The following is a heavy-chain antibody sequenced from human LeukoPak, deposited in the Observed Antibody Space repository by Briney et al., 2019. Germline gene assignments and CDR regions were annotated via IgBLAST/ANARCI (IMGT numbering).Heavy chain of an antibody. Sequence: ASVKVSCKIYGHALSDLSIHWVRQAPGRGPEWMGGFDPEVGDKMHAQKFQGRVTMTEDTSTDTAYMELNSLRSEDTAVYYCATDSDPWGPAPGTIHYWGQGTLVTVSS. J-gene: IGHJ4*02. CDR2: FDPEVGDK. D-gene: IGHD6-13*01. V-gene: IGHV1-24*01. CDR3: ATDSDPWGPAPGTIHY. CDR1: GHALSDLS.